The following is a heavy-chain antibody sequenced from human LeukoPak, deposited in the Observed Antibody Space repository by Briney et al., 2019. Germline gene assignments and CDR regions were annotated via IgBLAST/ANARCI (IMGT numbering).Heavy chain of an antibody. D-gene: IGHD6-13*01. J-gene: IGHJ2*01. Sequence: PSETLSLTCTVSGGSISRYYWSWIRQPAGKGLEWIGRIFTSESPNYNPSLKSRVPMSVDTSKNQFSLKLSSVNAADTAVYYCARVSSSWYQDWYFDLWGRGTLVTVSS. CDR3: ARVSSSWYQDWYFDL. V-gene: IGHV4-4*07. CDR1: GGSISRYY. CDR2: IFTSESP.